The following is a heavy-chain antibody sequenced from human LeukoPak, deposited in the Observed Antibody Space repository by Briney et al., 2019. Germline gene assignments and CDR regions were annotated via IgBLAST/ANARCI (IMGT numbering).Heavy chain of an antibody. CDR2: IYYSGST. V-gene: IGHV4-39*01. J-gene: IGHJ4*02. Sequence: PSETLSLTCTVSGGSISSSSYYWGWIRQPPGKGLEWIGGIYYSGSTYYNPSLKSRVTISVDTSKNQFSLKLSSVTAADTAVYYCARHADTAMAIDYWGQGTLVTVS. CDR3: ARHADTAMAIDY. CDR1: GGSISSSSYY. D-gene: IGHD5-18*01.